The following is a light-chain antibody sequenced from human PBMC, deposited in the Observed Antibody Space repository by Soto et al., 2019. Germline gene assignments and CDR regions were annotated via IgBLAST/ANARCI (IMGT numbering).Light chain of an antibody. CDR2: DAS. V-gene: IGKV1-5*01. Sequence: DIQMTQSPSTLSASVGDRVTITCRASQSISSWLAWYQQKPGKAPKLLIYDASSLQPGVPSRFNGSRSATDFTLTISSLQPEDSATYYCQQSYYIPRSFGQGTKLQI. CDR3: QQSYYIPRS. J-gene: IGKJ2*03. CDR1: QSISSW.